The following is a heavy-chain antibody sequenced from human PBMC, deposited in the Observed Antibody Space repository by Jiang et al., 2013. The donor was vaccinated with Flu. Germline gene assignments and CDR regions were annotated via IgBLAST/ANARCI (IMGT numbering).Heavy chain of an antibody. CDR1: GFTFRNNA. J-gene: IGHJ4*02. CDR3: AKHARRGYPYGSLDF. D-gene: IGHD5-12*01. CDR2: ISSAGGSP. V-gene: IGHV3-23*01. Sequence: RLSCAASGFTFRNNAMSWVRQAPGKGLEWVAGISSAGGSPFYADSMKGRFIISRDKSKNMLYVEMTGLRTEDTAVYYCAKHARRGYPYGSLDFWGQGTLVTVSS.